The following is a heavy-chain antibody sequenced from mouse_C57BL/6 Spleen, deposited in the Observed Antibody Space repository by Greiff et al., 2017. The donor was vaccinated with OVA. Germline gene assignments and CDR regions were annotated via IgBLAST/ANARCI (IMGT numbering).Heavy chain of an antibody. Sequence: EVKVVESGGGLVQPGGSLSLSCAASGFTFTDYYMSWVRQPPGKALEWLGFIRNKANGYTTEYSASVKGRFTISRDNSQSILYLQMNALRAEDSATYYCATTVVAGGRVYYAMDYWGQGTSVTVSS. CDR2: IRNKANGYTT. CDR3: ATTVVAGGRVYYAMDY. J-gene: IGHJ4*01. CDR1: GFTFTDYY. D-gene: IGHD1-1*01. V-gene: IGHV7-3*01.